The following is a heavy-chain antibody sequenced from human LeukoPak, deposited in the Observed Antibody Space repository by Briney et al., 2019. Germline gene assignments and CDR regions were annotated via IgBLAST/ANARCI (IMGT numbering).Heavy chain of an antibody. CDR3: ARALPGGGYYYYYYYGMDV. V-gene: IGHV4-61*01. CDR1: GGSVSSGSYY. Sequence: SETLSLTCTVSGGSVSSGSYYWSWIRQPPGKGLEWIGYIYYSGSTNYNPSLKSRVTISVDTSKNQFSLKLSSVTAADTAVYYCARALPGGGYYYYYYYGMDVWGQGTTVTVSS. D-gene: IGHD3-22*01. J-gene: IGHJ6*02. CDR2: IYYSGST.